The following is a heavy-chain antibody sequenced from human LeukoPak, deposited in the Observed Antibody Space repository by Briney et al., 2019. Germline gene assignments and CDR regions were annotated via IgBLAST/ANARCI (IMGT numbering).Heavy chain of an antibody. CDR2: IYTSGST. Sequence: TPSETLSLTCTVSGGSISSYYCSWIRQPAGKGLEWIGRIYTSGSTNYNPSLKSRVTMSVDTSKNQFSLKLSSVTAADTAVYYCATSKSSSGWYWDYWGQGTLVTVSS. D-gene: IGHD6-19*01. J-gene: IGHJ4*02. CDR3: ATSKSSSGWYWDY. V-gene: IGHV4-4*07. CDR1: GGSISSYY.